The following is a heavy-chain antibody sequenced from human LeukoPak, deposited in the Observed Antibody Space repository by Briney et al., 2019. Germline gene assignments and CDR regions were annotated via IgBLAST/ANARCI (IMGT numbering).Heavy chain of an antibody. CDR1: GYTFTSYD. CDR2: MNPNSGNT. D-gene: IGHD2-15*01. Sequence: GASVKVSCKASGYTFTSYDINWVRQATGQGLEWMGWMNPNSGNTGYAQKFQGRVTMTRNTSISTAYMELSTLRSEDTAVYYCARGPTPYCSGDSCYSFLYLHHWGQGTLVTVSS. CDR3: ARGPTPYCSGDSCYSFLYLHH. J-gene: IGHJ1*01. V-gene: IGHV1-8*01.